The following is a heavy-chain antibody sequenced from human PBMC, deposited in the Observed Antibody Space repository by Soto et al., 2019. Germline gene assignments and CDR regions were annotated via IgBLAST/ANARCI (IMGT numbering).Heavy chain of an antibody. CDR3: AREGRYCSGGSCKGRGAVDI. J-gene: IGHJ3*02. V-gene: IGHV1-69*01. CDR2: IIRILGTA. Sequence: QVQLVQSGAEVKKPGSSVKVSCKASGGTFSSYAISWVRQAPGQGLEWMGGIIRILGTANYAQKFQGRVTITADESKSTAYMELGSLRSEDTAVYYCAREGRYCSGGSCKGRGAVDIWGQGKMVTVSS. CDR1: GGTFSSYA. D-gene: IGHD2-15*01.